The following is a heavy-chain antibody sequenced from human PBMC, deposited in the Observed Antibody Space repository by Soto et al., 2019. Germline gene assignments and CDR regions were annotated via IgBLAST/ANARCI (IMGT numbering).Heavy chain of an antibody. V-gene: IGHV3-23*01. J-gene: IGHJ4*02. CDR2: ISGSGVNT. CDR1: GFTFGSYA. D-gene: IGHD2-15*01. CDR3: AKDRGLGGGRCYNY. Sequence: EVQLLESGGGLVQPGGSLRLSCAASGFTFGSYAMSWVRQAPGKGLEWVSAISGSGVNTYYADSVKGRFTISRDKSNNTLYLQMNSLRVEDTAVYYCAKDRGLGGGRCYNYWGQGILVTVSS.